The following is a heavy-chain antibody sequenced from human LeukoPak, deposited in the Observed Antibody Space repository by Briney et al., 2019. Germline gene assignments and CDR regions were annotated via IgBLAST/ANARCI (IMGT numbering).Heavy chain of an antibody. CDR3: ARGQIGDYYYYMDV. J-gene: IGHJ6*03. V-gene: IGHV4-34*01. CDR1: GGSFSGYY. CDR2: INHSGST. Sequence: SETLSLTCAVHGGSFSGYYWSWIRQPPGKGLEWIGEINHSGSTNYNPSLKSRVTISVDTSKNQFSLKLSSVTAADTAVYYCARGQIGDYYYYMDVWGKGTTVTVSS. D-gene: IGHD3-3*01.